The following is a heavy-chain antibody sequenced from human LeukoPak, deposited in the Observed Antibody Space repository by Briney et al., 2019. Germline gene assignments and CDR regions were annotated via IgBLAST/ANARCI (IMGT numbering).Heavy chain of an antibody. CDR2: INTNTRNP. J-gene: IGHJ4*02. CDR1: GYTFIKYA. D-gene: IGHD6-13*01. V-gene: IGHV7-4-1*02. Sequence: ASVKVSCKASGYTFIKYAMNWVRQAPGQGLEWMGWINTNTRNPTYAQGFTRRVVFSLDTSVTTAFLQISSLKAEDTAVYYCAVNLAAAGHPSYWGQGSLVTVSS. CDR3: AVNLAAAGHPSY.